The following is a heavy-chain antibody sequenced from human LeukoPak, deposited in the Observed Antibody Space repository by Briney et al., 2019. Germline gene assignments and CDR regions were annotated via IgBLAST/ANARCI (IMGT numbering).Heavy chain of an antibody. D-gene: IGHD3-22*01. J-gene: IGHJ4*02. CDR2: INPNSGGT. Sequence: GASVKVSCKASGYTFTGYYMHWVRQAPGQGLEWMGWINPNSGGTNYAQKFQGRVTMTRDTSISTAYMELSRLRSDDTAVYYCASYDSSGYYYDSYFDYWGQGTLVTVSS. CDR1: GYTFTGYY. V-gene: IGHV1-2*02. CDR3: ASYDSSGYYYDSYFDY.